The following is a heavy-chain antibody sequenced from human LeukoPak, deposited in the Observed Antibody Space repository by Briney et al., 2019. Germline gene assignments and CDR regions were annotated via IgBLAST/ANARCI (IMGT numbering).Heavy chain of an antibody. J-gene: IGHJ4*02. V-gene: IGHV3-23*01. D-gene: IGHD3-22*01. CDR1: GFTFSSYA. CDR3: ARESENYYDT. CDR2: ITGSGGNT. Sequence: PGGSLRLSCAASGFTFSSYAMSWVRQAPGKGLEWVSGITGSGGNTFYADSVNGRFTISRHNSKNTLYLQMNSLRAEDTAVYYCARESENYYDTWGQGTLVTVSS.